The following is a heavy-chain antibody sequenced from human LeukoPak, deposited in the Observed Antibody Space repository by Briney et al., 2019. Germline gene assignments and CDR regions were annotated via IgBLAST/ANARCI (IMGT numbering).Heavy chain of an antibody. Sequence: GGSLRLSCAASGLTFCNNWMHWVRHGPGKGLVWISRINSDGGGAIYADSVKGRFTVSRDNAKNTLYLQMNSLRAEDTAVYYCARDVPHNWFDTWGQGTLVTVSS. CDR1: GLTFCNNW. J-gene: IGHJ5*02. CDR2: INSDGGGA. V-gene: IGHV3-74*01. CDR3: ARDVPHNWFDT.